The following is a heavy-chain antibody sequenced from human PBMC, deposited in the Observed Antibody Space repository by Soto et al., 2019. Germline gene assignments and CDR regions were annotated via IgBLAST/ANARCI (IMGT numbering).Heavy chain of an antibody. V-gene: IGHV1-8*01. CDR3: ARGGGVVVPAAFDY. CDR1: GYSFTSYD. J-gene: IGHJ4*02. CDR2: MNPNSGNT. D-gene: IGHD2-2*01. Sequence: ASVKVSWQASGYSFTSYDINWVRQATGQGLEWMGWMNPNSGNTGYAQKFQGRVTMTRNTSISTAYMELSSLRSEDTAVYYCARGGGVVVPAAFDYWGQGTLVTVSS.